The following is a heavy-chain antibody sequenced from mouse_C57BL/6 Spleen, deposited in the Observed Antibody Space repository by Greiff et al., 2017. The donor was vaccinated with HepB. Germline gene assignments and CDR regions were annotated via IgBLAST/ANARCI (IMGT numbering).Heavy chain of an antibody. V-gene: IGHV5-6*01. CDR1: GFTFSSYG. D-gene: IGHD3-3*01. Sequence: EVKLMESGGDLVKPGGSLKLSCAASGFTFSSYGMSWVRQTPDKRLEWVATISSGGSYTYYPDSVKGRFTISRDNAKNTRYLQMSSLKYEDTARYYGARQGGRGAMDDWGQGTSVTVSA. J-gene: IGHJ4*01. CDR2: ISSGGSYT. CDR3: ARQGGRGAMDD.